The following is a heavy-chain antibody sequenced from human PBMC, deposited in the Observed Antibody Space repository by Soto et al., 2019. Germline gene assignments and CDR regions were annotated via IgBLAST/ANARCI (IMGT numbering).Heavy chain of an antibody. J-gene: IGHJ4*02. V-gene: IGHV1-2*02. D-gene: IGHD6-13*01. CDR1: GYSFVAYY. Sequence: GASVKVSGKASGYSFVAYYIHWARQAPGQGLEWMGWMTPNSGGTGYAQKFQGRVTMTRDTSISTAYMELNSLSADDTAVYYCARTSMLVERFDFWGQGTQVTVSS. CDR2: MTPNSGGT. CDR3: ARTSMLVERFDF.